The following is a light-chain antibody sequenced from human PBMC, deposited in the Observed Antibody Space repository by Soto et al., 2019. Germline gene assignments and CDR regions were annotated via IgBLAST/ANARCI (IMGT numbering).Light chain of an antibody. CDR2: VTS. J-gene: IGKJ2*01. CDR1: QSIAGY. CDR3: QQTYSTPYT. V-gene: IGKV1-39*01. Sequence: DIQMTQSPSSLSASVGDRVTITCRASQSIAGYLNWYQKRPGKAPNLLIYVTSSLQSGVPSRFSGSGSGAEFTLTISSLQPEDFATYYCQQTYSTPYTFGQGTKVDIK.